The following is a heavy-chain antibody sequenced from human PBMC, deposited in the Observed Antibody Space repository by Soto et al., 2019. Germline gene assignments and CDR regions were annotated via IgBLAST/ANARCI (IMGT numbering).Heavy chain of an antibody. V-gene: IGHV5-10-1*01. CDR3: ARRSEWLLYGMDV. CDR2: IDPSDSNT. J-gene: IGHJ6*02. D-gene: IGHD3-3*01. Sequence: PAESMKISCTGSGYSFTSYWISWVRQMPGKGLEWMGRIDPSDSNTNYSPSFQGHVTISADKSISTAYLQWSSLKASDTAMYYCARRSEWLLYGMDVWGHGTTVTV. CDR1: GYSFTSYW.